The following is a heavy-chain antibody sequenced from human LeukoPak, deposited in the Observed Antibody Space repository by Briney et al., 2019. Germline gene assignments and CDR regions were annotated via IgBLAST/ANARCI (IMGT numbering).Heavy chain of an antibody. J-gene: IGHJ4*02. Sequence: SETLSLTCTASGGSISSHYWSWIRQPPGKGLEWIGYIYYSGSTNYNPSLKSRVTISVDTSKNQFSLKLSSVTAADTAVYYCARAPYQLLNDYWGQGTLVTVSS. D-gene: IGHD2-2*01. V-gene: IGHV4-59*11. CDR2: IYYSGST. CDR1: GGSISSHY. CDR3: ARAPYQLLNDY.